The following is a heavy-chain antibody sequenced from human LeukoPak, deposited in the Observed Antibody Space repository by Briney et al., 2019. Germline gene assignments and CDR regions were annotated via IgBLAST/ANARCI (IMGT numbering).Heavy chain of an antibody. Sequence: PGGSLRLSCAASGFTFSSYAMCWVRQAPGKGLEWVSGISGSGGSTHYADSVKGRFTISRDNSKNTLYLQMNSLRAEDTDVYYCAKSSRRTDYMFYGMDVWGQGTTVTVSS. CDR3: AKSSRRTDYMFYGMDV. V-gene: IGHV3-23*01. D-gene: IGHD4-11*01. CDR2: ISGSGGST. CDR1: GFTFSSYA. J-gene: IGHJ6*02.